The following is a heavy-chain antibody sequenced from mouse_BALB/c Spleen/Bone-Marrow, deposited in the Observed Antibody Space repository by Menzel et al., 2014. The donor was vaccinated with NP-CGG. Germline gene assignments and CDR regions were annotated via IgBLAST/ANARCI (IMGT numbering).Heavy chain of an antibody. CDR2: IDPANGNT. CDR3: ARWEYYAMDY. J-gene: IGHJ4*01. Sequence: DVKLQESGAELVKPGASVKLSCTASGFNIKDTYMHWVKQRPEQGLEWIGRIDPANGNTKYDPKFQGKATITADTSSNTAYLQLSSLTSEDTAVYYCARWEYYAMDYWVQGTSVTVSS. V-gene: IGHV14-3*02. CDR1: GFNIKDTY. D-gene: IGHD4-1*01.